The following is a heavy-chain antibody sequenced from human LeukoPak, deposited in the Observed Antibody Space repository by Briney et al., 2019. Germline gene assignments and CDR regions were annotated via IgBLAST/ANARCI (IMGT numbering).Heavy chain of an antibody. Sequence: ASVKVSCKASGYTFTAYYIHWVRQAPGQRPEWMGWMNGGNGNTKYSQKFQGRITLIRDTSAATAYMELSSLRHDDLAVYYCARGRGTSGSNRDFYYYYYMDVWGKGTTVTVSS. J-gene: IGHJ6*03. CDR1: GYTFTAYY. D-gene: IGHD2-15*01. CDR3: ARGRGTSGSNRDFYYYYYMDV. V-gene: IGHV1-3*01. CDR2: MNGGNGNT.